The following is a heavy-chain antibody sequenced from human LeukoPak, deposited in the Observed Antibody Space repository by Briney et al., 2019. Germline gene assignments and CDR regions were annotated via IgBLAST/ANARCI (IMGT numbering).Heavy chain of an antibody. CDR2: INPNSGGT. Sequence: ASVKVSCKASGYTFTGYYMHWVRQAPGQGLEWMGWINPNSGGTNYAQKFRGRVTMTRDTSISTAYMELSRLRSDGTAVYYCARDLVVVVPAAIPGGYYYYMDVWGKGTTVTVSS. D-gene: IGHD2-2*02. CDR1: GYTFTGYY. CDR3: ARDLVVVVPAAIPGGYYYYMDV. J-gene: IGHJ6*03. V-gene: IGHV1-2*02.